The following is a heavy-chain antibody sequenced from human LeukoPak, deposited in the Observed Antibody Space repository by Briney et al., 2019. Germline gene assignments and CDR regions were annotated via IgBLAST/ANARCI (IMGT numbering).Heavy chain of an antibody. CDR3: AKGLRSYWYFDL. V-gene: IGHV3-23*01. CDR1: GFTFSSYA. Sequence: GGSLRLSCAASGFTFSSYAMSWVRQAPGKGLEWVSAISGSGGSTYYADFVKGRFTISRDNSKNTLYLQMNSLRAEDTAVYYCAKGLRSYWYFDLWGRGTLVTVSS. CDR2: ISGSGGST. J-gene: IGHJ2*01.